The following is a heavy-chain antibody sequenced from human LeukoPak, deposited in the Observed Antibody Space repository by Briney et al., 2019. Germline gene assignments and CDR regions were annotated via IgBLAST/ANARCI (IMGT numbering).Heavy chain of an antibody. CDR1: GLTVSRNY. CDR2: LYSGGST. CDR3: ARVRDYYDSRGYYFEYFDH. J-gene: IGHJ1*01. Sequence: PGGSLRLSCAASGLTVSRNYMSWVRQAPGKGLEWVSVLYSGGSTNYADSVKGRFTISRDNSKNTLYLQMNGLRAEDTAVYYCARVRDYYDSRGYYFEYFDHWGQGTLVTVSS. D-gene: IGHD3-22*01. V-gene: IGHV3-53*01.